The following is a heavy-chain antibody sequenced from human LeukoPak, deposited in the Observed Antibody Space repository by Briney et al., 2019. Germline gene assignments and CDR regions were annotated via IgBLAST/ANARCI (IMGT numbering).Heavy chain of an antibody. Sequence: GGSLRLSCAASGFSFSTSWMTWVRQAPGKGLEWVANMNEDGSVRNYLDSVKGRFTISRENARNSLYLQMNSLRAEDTAVYYCARCYYDSSGYSPAFDYWGQGTLVTVSS. J-gene: IGHJ4*02. V-gene: IGHV3-7*04. CDR1: GFSFSTSW. CDR2: MNEDGSVR. D-gene: IGHD3-22*01. CDR3: ARCYYDSSGYSPAFDY.